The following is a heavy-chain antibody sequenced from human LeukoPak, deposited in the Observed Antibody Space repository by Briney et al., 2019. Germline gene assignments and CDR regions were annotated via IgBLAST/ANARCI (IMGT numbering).Heavy chain of an antibody. Sequence: DSLKVSCTASGYTFTAYYMHWVRQAPGQGLEWLGWISPNSGGTNSAKKFQSRATMTRDTSITPAYMELSRLSSDDTAVYYCASTVSSRWAIIDYWGQGTLVTVSS. CDR1: GYTFTAYY. CDR2: ISPNSGGT. V-gene: IGHV1-2*02. J-gene: IGHJ4*02. D-gene: IGHD6-13*01. CDR3: ASTVSSRWAIIDY.